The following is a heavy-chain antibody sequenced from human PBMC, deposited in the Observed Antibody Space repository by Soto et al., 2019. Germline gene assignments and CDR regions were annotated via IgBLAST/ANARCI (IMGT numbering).Heavy chain of an antibody. CDR1: GGSISSNNW. CDR2: IHHSGST. V-gene: IGHV4-4*02. D-gene: IGHD2-2*01. Sequence: SETLSLTCAVSGGSISSNNWWNWVRQPPGKGLEWIGEIHHSGSTNYNPSLKSRVTISVDKSKNQFSLKLNSVTAADTAVYYCARARQYCSSSSCYLDPWGQGTLVTVSS. J-gene: IGHJ5*02. CDR3: ARARQYCSSSSCYLDP.